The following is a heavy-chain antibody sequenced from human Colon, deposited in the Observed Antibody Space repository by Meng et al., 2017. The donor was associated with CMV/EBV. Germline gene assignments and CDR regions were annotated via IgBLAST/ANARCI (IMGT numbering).Heavy chain of an antibody. CDR2: LSGSGTST. Sequence: ASGFTFANYAMGWVRQAPGKGLEWVSTLSGSGTSTYFEDSVKGRLTISRDNSNNTMFLQMNSLRAEDTALYYCVKDQGNSGYYQFDYWGQGSLVTVSS. D-gene: IGHD3-22*01. J-gene: IGHJ4*02. CDR1: GFTFANYA. V-gene: IGHV3-23*01. CDR3: VKDQGNSGYYQFDY.